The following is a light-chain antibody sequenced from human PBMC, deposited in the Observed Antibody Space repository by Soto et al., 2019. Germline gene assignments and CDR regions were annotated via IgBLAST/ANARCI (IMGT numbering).Light chain of an antibody. CDR3: QQSYSTVVT. Sequence: DIQMTHSPSSLSASVGDRVTITCRASQSISSYLNWYQQKPGKAPKLLIYAASSLQSGVPSRFSGSGSGTDFTLTISSLQPEDFATYYCQQSYSTVVTFGQGTRLEIK. CDR2: AAS. CDR1: QSISSY. J-gene: IGKJ5*01. V-gene: IGKV1-39*01.